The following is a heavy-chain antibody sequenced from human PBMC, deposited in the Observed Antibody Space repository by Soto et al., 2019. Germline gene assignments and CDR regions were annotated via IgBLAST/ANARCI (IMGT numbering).Heavy chain of an antibody. CDR1: GGSFSGYY. D-gene: IGHD3-3*01. CDR3: ARGPYYDFWSGPPYYYYMDV. Sequence: TLSLTCAVYGGSFSGYYWSWIRQPPGKGLEWIGEINHSGSTNYNPSLKSRVTISVDTSKNQFSLKLSSVTAADTAVYYCARGPYYDFWSGPPYYYYMDVWGKGTTVTVSS. V-gene: IGHV4-34*01. CDR2: INHSGST. J-gene: IGHJ6*03.